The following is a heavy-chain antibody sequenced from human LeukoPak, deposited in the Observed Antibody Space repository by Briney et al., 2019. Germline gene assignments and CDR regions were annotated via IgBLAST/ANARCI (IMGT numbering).Heavy chain of an antibody. J-gene: IGHJ6*03. Sequence: GSSVKVSSKASGGTFSSYAISWVRQAPGQGLEWMGRIIPIFGTANYAQKFQGRVTITTDESTSTAYMELSSLRSEDTAVYYCATYWPGPYGDYEGYYYMDVWGKGTTVTVSS. CDR1: GGTFSSYA. V-gene: IGHV1-69*05. D-gene: IGHD4-17*01. CDR3: ATYWPGPYGDYEGYYYMDV. CDR2: IIPIFGTA.